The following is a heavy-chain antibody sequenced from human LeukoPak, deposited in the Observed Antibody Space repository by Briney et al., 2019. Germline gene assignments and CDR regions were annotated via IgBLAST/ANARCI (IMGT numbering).Heavy chain of an antibody. CDR3: ARRVDDGFDY. J-gene: IGHJ4*02. D-gene: IGHD3-3*01. CDR1: GYSFTSYW. V-gene: IGHV5-51*01. Sequence: GESLKISCKGSGYSFTSYWIGWVRQMPGKGLGWMGIIYPGDSDTRYSASFKGQFTISADKSISTAYLQWSSLKPADSAMDYCARRVDDGFDYWGQGTLVTVSS. CDR2: IYPGDSDT.